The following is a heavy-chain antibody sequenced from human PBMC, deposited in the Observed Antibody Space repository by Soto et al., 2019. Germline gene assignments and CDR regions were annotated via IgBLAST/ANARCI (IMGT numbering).Heavy chain of an antibody. Sequence: SVKVSCKASGGTFSSYAISWVRQAPGQGLEWMGGIIPIFGTANYAQKFQGRVTITADESTSTAYMELSSLRSEDTAVYYCAGDIVATLHYYYYGMDVWGQGTTVTVSS. J-gene: IGHJ6*02. CDR2: IIPIFGTA. CDR1: GGTFSSYA. CDR3: AGDIVATLHYYYYGMDV. V-gene: IGHV1-69*13. D-gene: IGHD5-12*01.